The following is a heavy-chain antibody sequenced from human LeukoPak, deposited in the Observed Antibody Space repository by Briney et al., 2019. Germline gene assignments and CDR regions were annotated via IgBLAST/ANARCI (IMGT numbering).Heavy chain of an antibody. Sequence: GGSLRLSCAASGFTFRDYWMHWIRQAPGKGLVWVSRIKGDGSHTIYADSVKGRFAISRDNAKNTLYLQMKSLRVEDTALYYCVRDWDHFDFDSWGQGTLVTVSS. CDR1: GFTFRDYW. CDR3: VRDWDHFDFDS. J-gene: IGHJ5*01. CDR2: IKGDGSHT. D-gene: IGHD1-26*01. V-gene: IGHV3-74*01.